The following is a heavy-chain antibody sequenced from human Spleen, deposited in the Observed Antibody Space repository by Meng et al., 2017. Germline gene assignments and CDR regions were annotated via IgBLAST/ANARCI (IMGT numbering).Heavy chain of an antibody. Sequence: LQLQELGPGLVKPSETLSLTFTVSGDSIRSSSYYWGWIRQSPGKGLEWIGNIYYSGSTYYNPSLTSRVTMSVSTSKNHFSLRLSSLTAADTAVYYCVRSSGWVRTGFDPWGQGTLVTVSS. V-gene: IGHV4-39*02. CDR3: VRSSGWVRTGFDP. J-gene: IGHJ5*02. CDR1: GDSIRSSSYY. D-gene: IGHD6-19*01. CDR2: IYYSGST.